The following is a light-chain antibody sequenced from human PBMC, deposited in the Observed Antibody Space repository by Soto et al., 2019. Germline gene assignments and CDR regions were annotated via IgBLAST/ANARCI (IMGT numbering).Light chain of an antibody. Sequence: DIQLTQSPSTVSAYVGDSVTITCRASQSITTWLAWYQQRPGKAPKLLIYDVSSLKSGVPSRFSGSGSGTEFTLTISSLQPDDFATYYCQQYNSYSRTFGQGTKVDI. CDR1: QSITTW. CDR3: QQYNSYSRT. CDR2: DVS. J-gene: IGKJ1*01. V-gene: IGKV1-5*01.